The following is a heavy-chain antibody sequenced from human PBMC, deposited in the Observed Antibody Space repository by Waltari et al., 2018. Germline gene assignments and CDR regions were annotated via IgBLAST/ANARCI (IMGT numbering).Heavy chain of an antibody. CDR3: AGGDGGYYYYKMDV. D-gene: IGHD3-10*01. Sequence: QVQLVQSGAEAKKPGSSVRVSCRASGGTFTRDSVNWVRQDPGKGLEWMGRIMPDISETKYAVKFQGRITITADKSTGTVYMELSSLRSDDTAVYYYAGGDGGYYYYKMDVWGQGTTVTVSS. J-gene: IGHJ6*03. CDR1: GGTFTRDS. CDR2: IMPDISET. V-gene: IGHV1-69*02.